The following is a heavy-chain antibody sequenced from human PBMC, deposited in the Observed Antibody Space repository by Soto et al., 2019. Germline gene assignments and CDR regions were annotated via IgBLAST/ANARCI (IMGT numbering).Heavy chain of an antibody. CDR1: GFTFSSYA. Sequence: GGSLRLSCAASGFTFSSYAMSWVRQAPGKGLEWVSAISGSGGSTYYADSVKGRFTISRDNSKNTLYLQMNSLRAEDTAVYYCAKDRNLIAVAALEYFQHWGQGTLVTVSS. V-gene: IGHV3-23*01. CDR2: ISGSGGST. J-gene: IGHJ1*01. CDR3: AKDRNLIAVAALEYFQH. D-gene: IGHD6-19*01.